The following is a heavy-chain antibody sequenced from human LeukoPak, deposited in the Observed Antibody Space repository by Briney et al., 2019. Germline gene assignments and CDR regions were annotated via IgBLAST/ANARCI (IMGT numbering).Heavy chain of an antibody. D-gene: IGHD5-12*01. J-gene: IGHJ2*01. V-gene: IGHV3-30*18. CDR3: AKEGGHDNWFFDL. Sequence: GGSLRLSCAASGFTSSAYGMHWVRQAPGKGLEWVAVVGDSGGVKYYADSVKGRFTISRDNSENTLSLQMDSLRVEDTAVYYCAKEGGHDNWFFDLWGRGTQVTVSS. CDR1: GFTSSAYG. CDR2: VGDSGGVK.